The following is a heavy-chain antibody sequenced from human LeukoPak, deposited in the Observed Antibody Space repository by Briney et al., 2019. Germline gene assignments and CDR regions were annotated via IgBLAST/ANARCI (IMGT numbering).Heavy chain of an antibody. CDR1: GFTFSSTS. Sequence: PGGSLRLSCAASGFTFSSTSMSWVRQAPGKGLEWVAVISYDGSNKYYADSVKGRFTISRDNSKNTLYLQMNSLRAEDTAVYYCAKDGGSGDYFDYWGQGTLVTVSS. J-gene: IGHJ4*02. D-gene: IGHD3-10*01. CDR3: AKDGGSGDYFDY. CDR2: ISYDGSNK. V-gene: IGHV3-30*04.